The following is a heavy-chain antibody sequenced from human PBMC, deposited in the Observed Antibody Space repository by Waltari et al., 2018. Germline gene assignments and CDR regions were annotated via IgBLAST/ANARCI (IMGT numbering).Heavy chain of an antibody. CDR2: IYYSGRT. Sequence: QVQLQESGPGLVKPSQTLSLTCTVSGGSISRGDYYWSWIRQPPGKGLEWIGYIYYSGRTYDNPSLKSRVTISVDTSKNQFSLKLSSVTAADTAVYYCARERARNYDRAFDYWGQGTLVTVSS. V-gene: IGHV4-30-4*01. CDR1: GGSISRGDYY. D-gene: IGHD3-3*01. J-gene: IGHJ4*02. CDR3: ARERARNYDRAFDY.